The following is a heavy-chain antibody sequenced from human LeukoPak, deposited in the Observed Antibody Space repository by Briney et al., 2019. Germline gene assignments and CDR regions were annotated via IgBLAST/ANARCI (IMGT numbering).Heavy chain of an antibody. J-gene: IGHJ3*02. Sequence: KPGASVKVSCKASGYTFTSYGISWVRQAPGQGLEWMGWISAYNGNTNYAQKLQGRVTMTTDTSTSTAYMELRSLRSDDTAVYYCARERPTGRWGWLRLRRPAFDIWGQGTMVTVSS. D-gene: IGHD5-12*01. CDR2: ISAYNGNT. CDR3: ARERPTGRWGWLRLRRPAFDI. V-gene: IGHV1-18*01. CDR1: GYTFTSYG.